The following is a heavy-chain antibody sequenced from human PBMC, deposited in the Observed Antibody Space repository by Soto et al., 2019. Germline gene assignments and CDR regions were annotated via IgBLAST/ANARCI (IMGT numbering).Heavy chain of an antibody. CDR3: ARGYCSGGSCYSYYYYGMDV. D-gene: IGHD2-15*01. Sequence: GESLKISCKGSGYSFTSYWIGWVRQMPGKGLEWMGIIYPGDSDTRYSPSFQGQVTISADKSISTAYLQWSSLKASDTAMYYCARGYCSGGSCYSYYYYGMDVWGLGTTVTVSS. CDR1: GYSFTSYW. CDR2: IYPGDSDT. V-gene: IGHV5-51*01. J-gene: IGHJ6*02.